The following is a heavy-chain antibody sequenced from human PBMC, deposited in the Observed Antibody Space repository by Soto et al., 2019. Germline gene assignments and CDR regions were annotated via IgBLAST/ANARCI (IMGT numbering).Heavy chain of an antibody. D-gene: IGHD2-2*01. J-gene: IGHJ4*02. CDR1: GFTIRNNY. CDR3: ARAAYQTDYFDS. CDR2: IYSGGTT. V-gene: IGHV3-66*01. Sequence: GGSLRLSCAASGFTIRNNYMSWVRLPPGKGLEWVSVIYSGGTTMHADSVRGRFTISRDTSKNILYLDMNSLRVEDTATYFCARAAYQTDYFDSWGQGTLVTVS.